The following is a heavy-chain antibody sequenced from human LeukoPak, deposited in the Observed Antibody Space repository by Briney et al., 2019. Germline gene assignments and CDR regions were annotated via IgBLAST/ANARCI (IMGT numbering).Heavy chain of an antibody. Sequence: PGGSLRLSCAASGLTFSSYSMNWVRQAPGKGLEWVSSISSSSSYIYYADSVKGRSTISRDNAKNSLYLQMNSLRAEDTAVYYCISVVIADLNWGQGTLVTVSS. CDR1: GLTFSSYS. D-gene: IGHD4-23*01. V-gene: IGHV3-21*01. CDR2: ISSSSSYI. CDR3: ISVVIADLN. J-gene: IGHJ4*02.